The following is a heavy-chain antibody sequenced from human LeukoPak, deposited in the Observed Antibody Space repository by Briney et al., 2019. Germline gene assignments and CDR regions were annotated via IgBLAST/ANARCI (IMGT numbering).Heavy chain of an antibody. CDR3: ARAAPYDFLTGYSYYFDS. Sequence: SETLSLTCTVSGDSINGYYWSWIRQPPGKGLEWIGYISYSGSTSYNPSLESRVTMSVDTSKNQFSLKLSSVTAADTAVYHCARAAPYDFLTGYSYYFDSWGQGILVTVSS. J-gene: IGHJ4*02. V-gene: IGHV4-59*01. CDR2: ISYSGST. CDR1: GDSINGYY. D-gene: IGHD3/OR15-3a*01.